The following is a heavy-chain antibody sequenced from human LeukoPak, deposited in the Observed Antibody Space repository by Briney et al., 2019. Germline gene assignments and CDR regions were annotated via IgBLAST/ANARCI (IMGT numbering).Heavy chain of an antibody. Sequence: GGSLRLSCAASGFTFSSYGMHWVRQAPGKGLEWVAVIWYDGSNKYYVDSVKGRFTISRDNSKNTLYLQMNSLRAEDTAVYYCAKSDGYKNYYYYYYMDVWGRGTTVTVSS. V-gene: IGHV3-33*06. D-gene: IGHD5-24*01. CDR3: AKSDGYKNYYYYYYMDV. CDR2: IWYDGSNK. CDR1: GFTFSSYG. J-gene: IGHJ6*03.